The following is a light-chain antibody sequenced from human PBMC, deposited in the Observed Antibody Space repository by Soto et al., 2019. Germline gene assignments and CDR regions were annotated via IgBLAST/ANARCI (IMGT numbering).Light chain of an antibody. CDR3: QRRNSWPPPFT. V-gene: IGKV3-11*01. J-gene: IGKJ5*01. CDR1: QSVGSF. CDR2: DTS. Sequence: EIVLTQSPATLSLSPGERATLSCRASQSVGSFLAWSQQKPGQAPRLLIYDTSIRATGIPARFSGSGSGTDFTLTLSSLEPEDFAVYYCQRRNSWPPPFTFGQGTRLEIK.